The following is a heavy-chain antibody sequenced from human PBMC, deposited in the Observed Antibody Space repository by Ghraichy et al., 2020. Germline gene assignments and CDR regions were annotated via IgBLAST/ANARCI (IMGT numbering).Heavy chain of an antibody. D-gene: IGHD6-13*01. Sequence: GGSLRLSCAASGFTFSSYSMNWVRQAPGKGLEWVSSISSSSSYIYYADSVKGRFTISRDNAKNSLYLQMNSLRAEDTAVYYCASDRDQQLGDYYYYYYGIAVCGQGTTVTVSS. CDR3: ASDRDQQLGDYYYYYYGIAV. V-gene: IGHV3-21*01. CDR2: ISSSSSYI. CDR1: GFTFSSYS. J-gene: IGHJ6*02.